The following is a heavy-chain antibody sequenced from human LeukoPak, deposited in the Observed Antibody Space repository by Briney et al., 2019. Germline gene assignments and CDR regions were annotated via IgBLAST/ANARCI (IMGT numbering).Heavy chain of an antibody. Sequence: ASVKVSCKASGYTVTSYYMHWVRQAPGQGLEWMGILNPSGGSSSYAQKFQGRATLTRATSTSTVYMELSSLRSEDTAVYYCATAAAPFDYWGQGTLVTVSS. D-gene: IGHD2-2*01. CDR2: LNPSGGSS. V-gene: IGHV1-46*01. CDR1: GYTVTSYY. CDR3: ATAAAPFDY. J-gene: IGHJ4*02.